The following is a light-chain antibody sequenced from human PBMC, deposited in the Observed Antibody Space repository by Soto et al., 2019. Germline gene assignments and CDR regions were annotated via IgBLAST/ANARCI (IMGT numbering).Light chain of an antibody. CDR1: SNDVGNYNR. CDR2: DVS. Sequence: QSVLTQPPSVSGSPGQSVAISCTGTSNDVGNYNRVSWYQQPPGTAPRLMIYDVSNRPSGVPDRFSGSKSGNTASLTISGLQADDEADYYCSSYTTSSTYVFGTGTKLTVL. J-gene: IGLJ1*01. V-gene: IGLV2-18*02. CDR3: SSYTTSSTYV.